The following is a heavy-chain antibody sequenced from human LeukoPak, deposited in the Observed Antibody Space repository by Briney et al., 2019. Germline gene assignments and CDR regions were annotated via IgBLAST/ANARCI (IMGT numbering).Heavy chain of an antibody. CDR2: IYYSGTPT. CDR3: ARPGVGSGRYGAFDI. J-gene: IGHJ3*02. CDR1: GDSINNYW. V-gene: IGHV4-59*01. D-gene: IGHD5-18*01. Sequence: PSETLSLTCTVSGDSINNYWWAWIRQPPGKGLEWSGYIYYSGTPTSYNPSLKSRVTISIDASRNQFSLKLSYVTAADTAVYYCARPGVGSGRYGAFDIWGQGTLVIVSS.